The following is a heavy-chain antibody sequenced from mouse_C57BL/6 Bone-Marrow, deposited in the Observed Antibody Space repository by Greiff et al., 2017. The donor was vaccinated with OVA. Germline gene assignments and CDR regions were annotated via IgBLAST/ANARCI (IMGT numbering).Heavy chain of an antibody. V-gene: IGHV5-16*01. J-gene: IGHJ2*01. CDR3: SSGMSLDY. CDR2: INHDGSST. D-gene: IGHD1-1*02. CDR1: GFTFSDYY. Sequence: DVKLVESEGGLVQPGSSMKLSCTASGFTFSDYYMAWVRQVPEKGLEWVANINHDGSSTYYQDSLKSRFIISRDNAKNILYLQMSSLKAEDTCTYYSSSGMSLDYWGQGTTLTVSS.